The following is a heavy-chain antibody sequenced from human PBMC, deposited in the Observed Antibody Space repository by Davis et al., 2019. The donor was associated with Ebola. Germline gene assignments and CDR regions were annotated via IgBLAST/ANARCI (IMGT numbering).Heavy chain of an antibody. CDR2: INPNNGNT. J-gene: IGHJ4*02. CDR3: MREGDGY. D-gene: IGHD2-21*01. Sequence: AASVKVSCKASGYTFTSYYMHWVRQAPGQGLEWMGIINPNNGNTSYAQNFQGRVTMTSDTSTSTVYMELSSLKSEDTAIFYCMREGDGYWCQGTLVIVSS. CDR1: GYTFTSYY. V-gene: IGHV1-46*01.